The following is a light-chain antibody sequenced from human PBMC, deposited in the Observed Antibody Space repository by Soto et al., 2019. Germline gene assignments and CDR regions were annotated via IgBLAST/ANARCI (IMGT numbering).Light chain of an antibody. J-gene: IGLJ2*01. V-gene: IGLV1-51*02. CDR2: ENY. CDR3: GAWDNSLTGGV. CDR1: ASNIGNNY. Sequence: QSVLTQPPSVSAAPGQKVTISCSGSASNIGNNYVSWYQQLPGTAPKLLIYENYERPSGIPDRLSGSKSGTSATLGITGLQTGDEADYYCGAWDNSLTGGVFGGGTKLTVL.